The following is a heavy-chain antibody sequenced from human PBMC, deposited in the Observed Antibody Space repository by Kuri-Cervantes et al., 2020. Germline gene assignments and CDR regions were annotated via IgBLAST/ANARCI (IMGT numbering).Heavy chain of an antibody. J-gene: IGHJ5*02. CDR1: GYTFTSYY. Sequence: ASVKVSCKASGYTFTSYYMHWVRQAPGQGLEWMGIINPSGGSTSYAQKFQGRVTMTRNTSISTAYMELSSLRSEDTAVYYCARAGDGDYYDSSGYYDSSTWFDPWGQGTLVTVSS. V-gene: IGHV1-46*01. CDR3: ARAGDGDYYDSSGYYDSSTWFDP. D-gene: IGHD3-22*01. CDR2: INPSGGST.